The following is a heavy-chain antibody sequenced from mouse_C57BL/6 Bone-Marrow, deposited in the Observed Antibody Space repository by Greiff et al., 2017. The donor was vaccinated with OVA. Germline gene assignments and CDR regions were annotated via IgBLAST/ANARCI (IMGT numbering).Heavy chain of an antibody. J-gene: IGHJ2*01. Sequence: VHVKQSGAELVRPGASVKLSCTASGFNIKDDYMHWVKQRPEQGLEWIGWIDPENGDTEYASKFKGKATITADTSSNTAYLQLSSLTSEDTAVYYCTSYYDYENYWGQGTTLTVSS. D-gene: IGHD2-4*01. CDR2: IDPENGDT. CDR1: GFNIKDDY. CDR3: TSYYDYENY. V-gene: IGHV14-4*01.